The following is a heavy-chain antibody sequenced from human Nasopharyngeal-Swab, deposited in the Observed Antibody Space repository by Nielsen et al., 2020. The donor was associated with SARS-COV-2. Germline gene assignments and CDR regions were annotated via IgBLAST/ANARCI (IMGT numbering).Heavy chain of an antibody. CDR2: IGDKDHNYAT. CDR3: TTDYYFDY. V-gene: IGHV3-73*01. CDR1: GFIFSGSA. J-gene: IGHJ4*02. Sequence: GESLKISCAASGFIFSGSAMHWVRQASGKGLEWVGRIGDKDHNYATTYGAAVKGRFTISRDDSKNTAFLKMDSLKTEDTALCYCTTDYYFDYWGQGTLVTVSS.